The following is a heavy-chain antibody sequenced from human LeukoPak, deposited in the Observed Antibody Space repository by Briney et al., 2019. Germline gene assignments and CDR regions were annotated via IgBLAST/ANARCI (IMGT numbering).Heavy chain of an antibody. CDR3: ARGPYNWNYEELYYFDY. D-gene: IGHD1-7*01. CDR1: GFTFDDYT. CDR2: IWYDGSNK. J-gene: IGHJ4*02. Sequence: GGSLRLSCAASGFTFDDYTMHWVRQAPGKGLEWVAVIWYDGSNKYYADSVKSRFTISRDNSKNTLYLQMNSLRAEDTAVYYCARGPYNWNYEELYYFDYWGQGTLVTVSS. V-gene: IGHV3-33*08.